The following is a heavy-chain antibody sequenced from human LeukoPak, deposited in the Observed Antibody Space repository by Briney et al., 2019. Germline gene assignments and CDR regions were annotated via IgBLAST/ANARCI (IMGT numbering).Heavy chain of an antibody. V-gene: IGHV3-11*01. CDR1: GFTFSDYY. J-gene: IGHJ6*02. CDR2: ISSSGSTI. CDR3: ARDFPVPAVIVQYYYYGMDV. D-gene: IGHD2-2*01. Sequence: GGSLRLSCAASGFTFSDYYMSWIRQAPGKGLEWVSYISSSGSTIYYADSVKGRFTISRDNAKNSLYLQMNSLRAEDTAVYYCARDFPVPAVIVQYYYYGMDVWGQGTTVTVSS.